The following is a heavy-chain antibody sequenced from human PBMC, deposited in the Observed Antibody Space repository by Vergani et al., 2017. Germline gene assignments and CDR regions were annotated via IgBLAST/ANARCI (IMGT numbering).Heavy chain of an antibody. CDR3: ARLAGGSVSYYDAFDI. J-gene: IGHJ3*02. Sequence: EVQLVESGGGLVKPGGSLRLSCAASGFTFSSYSMNWVRQAPGKGLEWVSSISSSSSYIYYADSVKGRFTISRDNAKNSLYLQMNSLRAEDTAVYYCARLAGGSVSYYDAFDIWGQGTMVTVSS. V-gene: IGHV3-21*01. CDR1: GFTFSSYS. D-gene: IGHD1-26*01. CDR2: ISSSSSYI.